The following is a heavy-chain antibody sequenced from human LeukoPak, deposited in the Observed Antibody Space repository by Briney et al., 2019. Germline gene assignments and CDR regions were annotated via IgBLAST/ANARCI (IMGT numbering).Heavy chain of an antibody. CDR1: GFTFSSYG. CDR3: AKDGPYLNSRNYFDY. D-gene: IGHD4-23*01. CDR2: IRYDGSNK. V-gene: IGHV3-30*02. J-gene: IGHJ4*02. Sequence: PGGSLRLSCAASGFTFSSYGMHWVRQAPGKGLEWVAFIRYDGSNKYYADSVKGRFTISRDNSKNTLYLQMNSLRAEDTAVYYCAKDGPYLNSRNYFDYWGQGALVTVSS.